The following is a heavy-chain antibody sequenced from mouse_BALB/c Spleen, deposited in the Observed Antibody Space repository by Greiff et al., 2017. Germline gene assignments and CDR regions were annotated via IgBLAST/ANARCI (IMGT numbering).Heavy chain of an antibody. J-gene: IGHJ3*01. D-gene: IGHD1-1*01. CDR1: GFAFSSYD. CDR2: ISSGGGST. V-gene: IGHV5-12-1*01. CDR3: ASDYYGSSYGTAWFAY. Sequence: EVHLVESGGGLVKPGGSLKLSCAASGFAFSSYDMSWVRQTPEKRLEWVAYISSGGGSTYYPDTVKGRFTISRDNAKNTRYLQMSSLKSEDTAMYYCASDYYGSSYGTAWFAYWGQGTLVTVSA.